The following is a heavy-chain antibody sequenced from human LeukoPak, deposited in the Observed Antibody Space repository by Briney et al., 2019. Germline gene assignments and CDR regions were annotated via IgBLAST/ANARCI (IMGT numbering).Heavy chain of an antibody. CDR1: GDSMTRGGYY. D-gene: IGHD4-11*01. J-gene: IGHJ4*02. Sequence: SQTLSLTCTVSGDSMTRGGYYWSWVRQHPVKGLEWIGFIYHSGTTFYNPSLEGRAAISVDTSQNQFSLKLTSVTAADTAVYYCARAVDYRNYFDYRGQGTLVTVTS. V-gene: IGHV4-31*03. CDR3: ARAVDYRNYFDY. CDR2: IYHSGTT.